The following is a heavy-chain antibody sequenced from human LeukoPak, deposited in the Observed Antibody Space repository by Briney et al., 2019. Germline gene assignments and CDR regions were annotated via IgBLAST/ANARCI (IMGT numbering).Heavy chain of an antibody. CDR2: INWNGGST. Sequence: PGGSLRLSCAASGFTFDDYGMSWVRQAPGKGLEWVSGINWNGGSTGYADPVKGRFTISRDNAKNSLYLQMNSLRAEDTALYYCARDRRGGSYYYYYYMDVWGKGTTVTVSS. CDR3: ARDRRGGSYYYYYYMDV. V-gene: IGHV3-20*04. CDR1: GFTFDDYG. J-gene: IGHJ6*03. D-gene: IGHD1-26*01.